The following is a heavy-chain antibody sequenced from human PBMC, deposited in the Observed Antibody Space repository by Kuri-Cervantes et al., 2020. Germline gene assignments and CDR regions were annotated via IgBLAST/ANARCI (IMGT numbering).Heavy chain of an antibody. CDR2: IWYDGSNR. Sequence: SLKISCAAAESTFSSYGMHWVREAPGKGLEWGAVIWYDGSNRYYADSVKGRFTISRDNYKNTLYLQMNRLRAENAVVYYCAKAGVYCSGGSCYLGFFDYWGQGTLVTVSS. CDR3: AKAGVYCSGGSCYLGFFDY. J-gene: IGHJ4*02. D-gene: IGHD2-15*01. CDR1: ESTFSSYG. V-gene: IGHV3-33*06.